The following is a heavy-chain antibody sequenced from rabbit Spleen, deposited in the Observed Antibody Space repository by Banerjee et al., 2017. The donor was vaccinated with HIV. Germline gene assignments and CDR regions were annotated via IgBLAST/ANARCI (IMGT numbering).Heavy chain of an antibody. Sequence: QEQLEESGGDLVKPGASLTLTCTASGFSFSSSDYMCWVRQAPGKGLEWIACIAGSSSGFTYSATWAKGRFTCSKTSSTTVTLQMTSLTAADTATYFCARDLVAVIGWNFNLWGQGTLVTVS. J-gene: IGHJ4*01. D-gene: IGHD1-1*01. CDR3: ARDLVAVIGWNFNL. CDR1: GFSFSSSDY. CDR2: IAGSSSGFT. V-gene: IGHV1S45*01.